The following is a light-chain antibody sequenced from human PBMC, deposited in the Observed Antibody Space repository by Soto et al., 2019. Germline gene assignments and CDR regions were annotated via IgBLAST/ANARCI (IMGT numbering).Light chain of an antibody. CDR2: LGS. V-gene: IGKV2-28*01. CDR1: QTLLHSNGYNY. Sequence: DIVMTQSPLSLPVTPGEPASISCRSSQTLLHSNGYNYLDWYLQKPGQSPQLLIYLGSNRASGVPDRLSGSGSGTGFTLKISRVEADDVGVYYCMQSLQTPWTFGQGTKVDIK. J-gene: IGKJ1*01. CDR3: MQSLQTPWT.